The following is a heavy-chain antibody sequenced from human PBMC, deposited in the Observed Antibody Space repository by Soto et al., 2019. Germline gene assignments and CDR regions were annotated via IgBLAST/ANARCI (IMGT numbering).Heavy chain of an antibody. V-gene: IGHV1-24*01. CDR2: FDPEDGET. J-gene: IGHJ6*02. Sequence: QVQLVQSGAEVKKPGASVKVSCKVSGYTLTELSMHWVRQAPGKGLEWMGGFDPEDGETIYAQKFQGRVTMTEDTTTDTAYVEPSSLRSEDTAVYYCATEGRWYVGYYYYGMDVWGQGTTVTVSS. CDR3: ATEGRWYVGYYYYGMDV. D-gene: IGHD6-13*01. CDR1: GYTLTELS.